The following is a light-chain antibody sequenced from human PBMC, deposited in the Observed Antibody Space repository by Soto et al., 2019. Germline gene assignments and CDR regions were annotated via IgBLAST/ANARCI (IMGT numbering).Light chain of an antibody. CDR3: QQYGSYSGLT. J-gene: IGKJ4*01. Sequence: DIQMTQSPSSLSASVGDRVTITCRASQSISSWLAWYQQKPGKAPKLLMFGVSILDNGVPSRFSASGSGTAFTLTISSLQPDDFATYYCQQYGSYSGLTFGGGTKVDIK. V-gene: IGKV1-5*03. CDR2: GVS. CDR1: QSISSW.